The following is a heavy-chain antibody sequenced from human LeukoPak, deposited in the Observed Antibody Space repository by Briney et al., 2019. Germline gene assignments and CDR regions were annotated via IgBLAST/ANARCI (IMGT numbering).Heavy chain of an antibody. Sequence: GGSLRLSCAASGFTFSSYAMNWVSQAPGKGLEWVSAISGSGGSTYYADSVKGRFTISRDNSKNTLYLQMNSLRAEDTAVYCCAKGDTTWELPHDYWGQGTLVTVSS. J-gene: IGHJ4*02. CDR3: AKGDTTWELPHDY. D-gene: IGHD1-26*01. CDR1: GFTFSSYA. CDR2: ISGSGGST. V-gene: IGHV3-23*01.